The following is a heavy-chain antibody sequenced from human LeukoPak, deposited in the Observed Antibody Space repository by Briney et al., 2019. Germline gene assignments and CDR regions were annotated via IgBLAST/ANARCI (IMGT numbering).Heavy chain of an antibody. CDR3: AKDRPNIVVVPAATPLDY. CDR1: GFTFSSYW. D-gene: IGHD2-2*01. CDR2: IRYDGSNK. V-gene: IGHV3-30*02. J-gene: IGHJ4*02. Sequence: GGSLRLSCAASGFTFSSYWMSWVRQAPGKGLEWVAFIRYDGSNKYYADSVKGRFTISRDNSKNTLYLQMNSLRAEDTAVYYCAKDRPNIVVVPAATPLDYWGQGTLVTVSS.